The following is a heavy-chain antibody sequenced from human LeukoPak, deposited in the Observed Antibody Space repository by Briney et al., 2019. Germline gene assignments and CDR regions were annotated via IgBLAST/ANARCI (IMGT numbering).Heavy chain of an antibody. CDR3: ARDPPGIAVAGTPTH. J-gene: IGHJ1*01. D-gene: IGHD6-19*01. CDR2: ISYDGRNK. Sequence: GRSLRLSCAASGFTFRSYAMHWVRQAPGKGLEWMAVISYDGRNKNYADSAKGRFTISRDNSKNTLSLQMNSLRAEDTAVYYCARDPPGIAVAGTPTHWGQGTLVTVSS. V-gene: IGHV3-30*04. CDR1: GFTFRSYA.